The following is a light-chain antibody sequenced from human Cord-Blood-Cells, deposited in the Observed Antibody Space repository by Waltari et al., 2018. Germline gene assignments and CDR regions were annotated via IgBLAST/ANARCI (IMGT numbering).Light chain of an antibody. CDR1: QSVSSY. CDR2: DAS. Sequence: DIVFTQSPATLSLSPGARATLSCRASQSVSSYLAWYQQKPGQAPRLLIYDASNRATGIPARFSGSGSGTDFTLTISSLEPEDFAVYYCQQRSNWPPTFGQGTKVEIK. V-gene: IGKV3-11*01. J-gene: IGKJ1*01. CDR3: QQRSNWPPT.